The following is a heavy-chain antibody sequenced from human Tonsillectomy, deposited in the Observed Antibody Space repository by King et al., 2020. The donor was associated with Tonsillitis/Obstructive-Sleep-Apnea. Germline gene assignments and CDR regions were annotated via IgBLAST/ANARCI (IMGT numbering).Heavy chain of an antibody. D-gene: IGHD4-17*01. V-gene: IGHV3-23*04. CDR3: AKYGAPSPYGDFFDP. J-gene: IGHJ5*02. CDR2: ISGSGGST. CDR1: GFTFSRYA. Sequence: DVQLVESGGGLVQPVGSLRLSCAASGFTFSRYAMSWVRQAPGKGLEWVSAISGSGGSTYYADSVKGRFTISRDNSKNTLFLQMNSLRAEDTAVYYCAKYGAPSPYGDFFDPWGQGTLVTVSS.